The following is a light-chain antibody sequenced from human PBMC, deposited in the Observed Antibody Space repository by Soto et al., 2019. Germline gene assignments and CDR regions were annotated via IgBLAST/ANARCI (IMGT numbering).Light chain of an antibody. CDR2: GAS. J-gene: IGKJ2*01. V-gene: IGKV1-5*03. CDR1: QSISSW. Sequence: DTQMTQSHSTLSAYVGDRVTITCRASQSISSWLAWYQQKPGKAPKLLIYGASNLESGVPSRFSGSGSGTEFTLTISSLQPDDSATYYCQHYDTYPYTFGQGTKLEIK. CDR3: QHYDTYPYT.